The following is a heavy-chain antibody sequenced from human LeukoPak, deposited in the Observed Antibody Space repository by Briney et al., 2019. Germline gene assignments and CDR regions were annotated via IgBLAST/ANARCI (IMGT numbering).Heavy chain of an antibody. J-gene: IGHJ4*02. CDR2: IYYSGST. D-gene: IGHD6-13*01. Sequence: SETLSLTCTVSGGSISSGDYYWSWIRQPPGKGLEWIGSIYYSGSTYYNPSLKSRVTISVDTSKNQFSLKLSSVTAADTAVYYCARYSSSWYPFDYWGQGTLVTVSS. CDR1: GGSISSGDYY. CDR3: ARYSSSWYPFDY. V-gene: IGHV4-39*01.